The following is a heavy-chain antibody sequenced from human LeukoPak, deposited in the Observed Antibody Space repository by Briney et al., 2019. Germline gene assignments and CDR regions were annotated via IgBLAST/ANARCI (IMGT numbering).Heavy chain of an antibody. CDR2: IYYSGST. CDR1: GGSISSSSYS. D-gene: IGHD1-26*01. CDR3: AALVEATLHLTGEDY. V-gene: IGHV4-39*07. Sequence: SETLSLTCIVSGGSISSSSYSWGWIRQPPGKGLEWLGSIYYSGSTYYNPSLKSRVTISVDTSKNQFSLKLSSVTAADTAVYYCAALVEATLHLTGEDYWGQGTLVTVSS. J-gene: IGHJ4*02.